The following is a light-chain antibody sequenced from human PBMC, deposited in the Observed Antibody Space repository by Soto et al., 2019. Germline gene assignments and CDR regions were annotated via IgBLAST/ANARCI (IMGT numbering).Light chain of an antibody. V-gene: IGKV1-39*01. CDR1: QTISTY. CDR3: QQSYSFPRT. CDR2: AAS. Sequence: DIQMTQSPSSLSASVGDRVTITCRSSQTISTYLHWFQQKPGKAPNLLIYAASSLQSGVPSRFSGSGSGTDFTLTISRLQPEDFATYYCQQSYSFPRTFGQGTRLEIK. J-gene: IGKJ5*01.